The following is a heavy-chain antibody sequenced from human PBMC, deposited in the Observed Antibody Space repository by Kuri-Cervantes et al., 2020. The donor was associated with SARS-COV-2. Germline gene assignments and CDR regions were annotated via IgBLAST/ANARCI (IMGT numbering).Heavy chain of an antibody. V-gene: IGHV3-30*03. CDR2: ISYDGSNK. CDR1: GFTFSSYG. Sequence: GGSLRLSCAASGFTFSSYGMHWVRQAPGKGLEWVAVISYDGSNKYYADSVKGRFTISRDNSKNTLYLQMNSLRAEDTAVYYCARDVGYCSGGSCSDYYGMDVWGQGTTVTVSS. D-gene: IGHD2-15*01. J-gene: IGHJ6*02. CDR3: ARDVGYCSGGSCSDYYGMDV.